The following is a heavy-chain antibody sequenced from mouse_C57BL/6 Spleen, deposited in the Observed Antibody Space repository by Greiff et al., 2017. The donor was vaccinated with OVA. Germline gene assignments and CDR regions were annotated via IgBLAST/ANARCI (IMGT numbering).Heavy chain of an antibody. CDR1: GFNIKDYY. V-gene: IGHV14-1*01. D-gene: IGHD1-1*01. J-gene: IGHJ2*01. Sequence: VQLQQSGAELVRPGASVKLSCTASGFNIKDYYMHWVKQRPEQGLEWIGRIDPEDGDTEYAPKFQGKATMTADTSSNTAYLQLSSLTSEDTAVDYCTTWVTTVVDYFDYWGQGTTLTVSS. CDR2: IDPEDGDT. CDR3: TTWVTTVVDYFDY.